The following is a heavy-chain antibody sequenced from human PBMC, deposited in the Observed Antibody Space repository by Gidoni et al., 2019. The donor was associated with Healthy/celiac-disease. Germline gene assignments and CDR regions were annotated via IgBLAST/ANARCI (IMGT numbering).Heavy chain of an antibody. Sequence: QLQLQESGPGMVKPSETLSLTCTVSGGSISSSSYYWGWIRQPPGKGLEWIGSIYYSGSTYYNPSLKSRVTISVDTSKNQFSLKLSSVTAADTAVYYCASNWRFLEWLSFWGQGTMVTVSS. CDR1: GGSISSSSYY. CDR2: IYYSGST. D-gene: IGHD3-3*01. CDR3: ASNWRFLEWLSF. V-gene: IGHV4-39*01. J-gene: IGHJ3*01.